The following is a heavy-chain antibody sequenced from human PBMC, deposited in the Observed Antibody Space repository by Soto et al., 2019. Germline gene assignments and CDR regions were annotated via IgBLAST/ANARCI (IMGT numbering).Heavy chain of an antibody. CDR1: GGSFSGYY. CDR2: INHSGST. D-gene: IGHD3-16*02. J-gene: IGHJ4*02. CDR3: ARGSPFFRGHDYVWGSYRLPYFDY. Sequence: SETLSLTCAVYGGSFSGYYWSWVRQPPGKGLEWIGEINHSGSTNYNPSLKSRVTISVDTSKNQFSLKLSSVTAADTAVYYCARGSPFFRGHDYVWGSYRLPYFDYWGQGTLVTVSS. V-gene: IGHV4-34*01.